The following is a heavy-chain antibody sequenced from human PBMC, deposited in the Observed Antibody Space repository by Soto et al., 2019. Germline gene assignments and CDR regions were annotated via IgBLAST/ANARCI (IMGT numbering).Heavy chain of an antibody. CDR3: ARRGSGSYYDY. CDR2: ISGSGGST. D-gene: IGHD1-26*01. CDR1: GFTFSSYA. Sequence: EVPLLESGGGLVQPGGSLRLSCAASGFTFSSYAMRWVRQAPGKGLEWVSAISGSGGSTYYADSVKGRFTISRDNSKNTLYLQMNSLGAEDTAVYYCARRGSGSYYDYWGQGTLVTVSS. V-gene: IGHV3-23*01. J-gene: IGHJ4*02.